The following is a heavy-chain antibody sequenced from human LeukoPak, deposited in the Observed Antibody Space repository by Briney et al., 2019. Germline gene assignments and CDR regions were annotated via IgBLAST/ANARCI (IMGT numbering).Heavy chain of an antibody. CDR1: GYTFTSYY. J-gene: IGHJ4*02. V-gene: IGHV1-46*01. D-gene: IGHD3-3*01. CDR2: INPSGGST. Sequence: GASVMVSCKASGYTFTSYYMHWVRQAPGQGLEWMGIINPSGGSTSYAQKFQGRVTMTRDTSTSTVYMELSSLRSEDTAVYYCARDLSEDYDFWSGYSYWGQGTLVTVSS. CDR3: ARDLSEDYDFWSGYSY.